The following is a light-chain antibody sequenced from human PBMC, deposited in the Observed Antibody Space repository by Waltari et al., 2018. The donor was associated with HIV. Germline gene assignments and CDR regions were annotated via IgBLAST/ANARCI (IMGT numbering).Light chain of an antibody. CDR1: QTLLYSDGYKY. Sequence: DIVMTQSPLSLPVTTGESASLSCRSSQTLLYSDGYKYLDWYQQKPGQSPRLLIYKTSNRASGVSDRFSGSASGTDFTLRISRVEAEDVGVYYCMQALQAHSFGQGTKLEIK. J-gene: IGKJ2*01. CDR3: MQALQAHS. V-gene: IGKV2-28*01. CDR2: KTS.